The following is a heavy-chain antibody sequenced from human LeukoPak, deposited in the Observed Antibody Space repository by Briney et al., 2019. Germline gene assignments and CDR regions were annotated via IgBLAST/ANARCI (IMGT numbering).Heavy chain of an antibody. CDR3: ARRKDSDY. D-gene: IGHD1-14*01. J-gene: IGHJ4*02. CDR1: GFTFSSYS. CDR2: ISSSSSTI. V-gene: IGHV3-48*02. Sequence: GGSLRLSCAASGFTFSSYSMNWVRQAPGKGLEWVSYISSSSSTIYYADSVKGRFTISRDNAKNSLYLQRNSLRNEDTAVYYCARRKDSDYWGQGTLVTVSS.